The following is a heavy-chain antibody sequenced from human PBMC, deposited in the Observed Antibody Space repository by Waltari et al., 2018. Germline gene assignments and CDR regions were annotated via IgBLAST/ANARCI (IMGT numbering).Heavy chain of an antibody. D-gene: IGHD3-10*01. CDR3: ARVPESSRSGYYGMDV. Sequence: QVQLVESGGGVVQPGRSLRLSCAASGFTFSSYGMHWVRQAPGKGLEWVAVIWYDGSNKYYADSVKGRFTISRDNSKNTLYLQMNSLRAEDTAVYYCARVPESSRSGYYGMDVWGQGTTVTVSS. V-gene: IGHV3-33*01. J-gene: IGHJ6*02. CDR2: IWYDGSNK. CDR1: GFTFSSYG.